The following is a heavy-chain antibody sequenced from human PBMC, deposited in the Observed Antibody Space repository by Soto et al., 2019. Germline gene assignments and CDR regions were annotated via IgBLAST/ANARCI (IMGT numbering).Heavy chain of an antibody. CDR2: INAGNGNT. CDR1: GYTFTNYA. D-gene: IGHD3-22*01. Sequence: SFKVSCKASGYTFTNYAMHWVRQAPGERRKRMGGINAGNGNTKYSQKSQGRFTFSRDTSASTAYMELSSLRSEDTAVYYCARDKHDHYDSSGYSHVGDVFDIWGQGNMVTVSS. V-gene: IGHV1-3*01. J-gene: IGHJ3*02. CDR3: ARDKHDHYDSSGYSHVGDVFDI.